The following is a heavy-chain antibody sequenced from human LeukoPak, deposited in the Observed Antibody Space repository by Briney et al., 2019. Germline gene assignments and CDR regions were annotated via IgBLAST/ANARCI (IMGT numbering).Heavy chain of an antibody. D-gene: IGHD1-26*01. Sequence: AASVKVSCKASGGSFRRNTIVWVRQAPGQGLEWMGMIVPISGTPNYAQKLQGRLTISTDESTSTAYMDLSNLRSDDTAIYYCGINTGGRADAFDIWGQGTLVTVSS. CDR1: GGSFRRNT. J-gene: IGHJ3*02. CDR2: IVPISGTP. CDR3: GINTGGRADAFDI. V-gene: IGHV1-69*05.